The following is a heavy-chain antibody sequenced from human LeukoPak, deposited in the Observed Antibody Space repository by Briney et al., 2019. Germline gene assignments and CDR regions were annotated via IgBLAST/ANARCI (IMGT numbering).Heavy chain of an antibody. V-gene: IGHV1-3*01. J-gene: IGHJ6*02. Sequence: VASVKVSCKASGYTFTSYAMHWVRQAPGQRLEWMGWINAGNGNTKYSQKFQGRVTITRDTSASTAYMELSSLRSEDTAVYYCASGTGKGTNYYDSYYYGMDVWGQGTTVTVSS. CDR1: GYTFTSYA. D-gene: IGHD3-22*01. CDR2: INAGNGNT. CDR3: ASGTGKGTNYYDSYYYGMDV.